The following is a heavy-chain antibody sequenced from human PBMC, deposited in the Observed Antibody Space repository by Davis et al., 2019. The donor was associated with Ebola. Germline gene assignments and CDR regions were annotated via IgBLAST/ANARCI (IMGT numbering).Heavy chain of an antibody. CDR1: GGSISSSSYY. CDR2: IYYSGST. V-gene: IGHV4-39*01. J-gene: IGHJ5*02. CDR3: ARLQHLFDWYSSGWYWFDP. Sequence: MPSETLSLTCTVSGGSISSSSYYWGWIRQPPGTGLEWIGSIYYSGSTYYNPSLKSRVTISVDTSKNQFSLKLSSVTAADTAVYYCARLQHLFDWYSSGWYWFDPWGQGTLVTVSS. D-gene: IGHD6-19*01.